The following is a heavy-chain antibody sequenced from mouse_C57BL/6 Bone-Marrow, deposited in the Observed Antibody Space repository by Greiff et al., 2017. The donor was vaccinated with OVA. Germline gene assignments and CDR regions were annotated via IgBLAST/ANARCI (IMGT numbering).Heavy chain of an antibody. Sequence: VQVVESGAELVRPGASVTLSCKASGYTFTDYEMHWVKQTPVHGLEWIGAIDPETGGTAYNQKFKGKAILTADKSSSTAYMELRSLTSEDSAVYYCTRDYGSCYYAMDYRGQGTSVTVSS. CDR3: TRDYGSCYYAMDY. J-gene: IGHJ4*01. D-gene: IGHD1-1*01. CDR1: GYTFTDYE. CDR2: IDPETGGT. V-gene: IGHV1-15*01.